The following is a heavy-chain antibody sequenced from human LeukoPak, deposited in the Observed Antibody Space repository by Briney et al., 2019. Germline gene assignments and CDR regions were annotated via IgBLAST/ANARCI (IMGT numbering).Heavy chain of an antibody. D-gene: IGHD2-2*01. Sequence: PSQTLSLTCTVSGGSISSGGYYWRWLRQPPGKGLEWIGYIYHSGSTYYNPSLKSRVTISIDRSKNQFSLKLSSVTAADTAVYYCARFTSGGMAMVYCSSTSCYYYFDYWGQGTLVTVSS. CDR2: IYHSGST. CDR1: GGSISSGGYY. V-gene: IGHV4-30-2*01. CDR3: ARFTSGGMAMVYCSSTSCYYYFDY. J-gene: IGHJ4*02.